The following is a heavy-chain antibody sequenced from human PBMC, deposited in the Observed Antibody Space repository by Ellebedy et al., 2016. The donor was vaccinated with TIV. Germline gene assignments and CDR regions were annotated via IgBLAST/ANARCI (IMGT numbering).Heavy chain of an antibody. Sequence: GESLKIPCAASGFTFSTYWMSWVRQAPGKGLEWVANIKQDGREKYYVDSVKGRFTISRDNAKNSLSLQMISLRAEDTAVYYCASGITLAGTGGYWGQGTLVTVSS. CDR1: GFTFSTYW. V-gene: IGHV3-7*01. CDR3: ASGITLAGTGGY. CDR2: IKQDGREK. D-gene: IGHD6-19*01. J-gene: IGHJ4*02.